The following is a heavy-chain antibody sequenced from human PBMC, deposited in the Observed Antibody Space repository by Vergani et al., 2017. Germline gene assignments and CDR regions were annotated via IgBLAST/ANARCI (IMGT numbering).Heavy chain of an antibody. V-gene: IGHV3-23*01. Sequence: EVQLLESGGGLVQPGGSLSLSCAASGFTFSSYAMSWVRQAPGKGLEWVSAISGSGGSTYYADSVKGRFTISRDNSKNTLYLQMNSLRAEDTAVYYCANGESSSSTPYYFDYWGQGTLVTVSS. J-gene: IGHJ4*02. D-gene: IGHD6-6*01. CDR3: ANGESSSSTPYYFDY. CDR1: GFTFSSYA. CDR2: ISGSGGST.